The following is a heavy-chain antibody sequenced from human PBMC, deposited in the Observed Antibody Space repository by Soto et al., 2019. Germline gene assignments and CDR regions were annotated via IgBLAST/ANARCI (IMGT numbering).Heavy chain of an antibody. D-gene: IGHD6-19*01. J-gene: IGHJ3*01. Sequence: EVQLVESGGGLVKPGRSLRLSCTASGFTFGDYAMSWFRQAPGKGLEWVGFIRSKAYGGTTEYAASVKGRFTISRDDSKSIAYLQVNSLKTEDTAVYYCATEMRHTSGYYGAFDFWGQGTMVTVSS. CDR1: GFTFGDYA. V-gene: IGHV3-49*05. CDR2: IRSKAYGGTT. CDR3: ATEMRHTSGYYGAFDF.